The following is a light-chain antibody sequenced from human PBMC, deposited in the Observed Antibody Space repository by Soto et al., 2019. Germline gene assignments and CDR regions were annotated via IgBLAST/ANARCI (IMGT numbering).Light chain of an antibody. Sequence: EILMTQSPATLPVSPGERASLSCRASQGVATNFAWYQEKPGQAPRLLIFAASTRASGVPARFSGTGSETEFTLTISSLQSEDFAVYYCQQYNNWPWTFGQGTRVDIK. CDR2: AAS. CDR1: QGVATN. V-gene: IGKV3-15*01. CDR3: QQYNNWPWT. J-gene: IGKJ1*01.